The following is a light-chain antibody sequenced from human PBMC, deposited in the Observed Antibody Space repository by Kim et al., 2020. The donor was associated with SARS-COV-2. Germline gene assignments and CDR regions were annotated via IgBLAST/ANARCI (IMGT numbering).Light chain of an antibody. Sequence: DIQLTQSPSSLSASVGDRVTITCQASQSISSYLNWYQQKPGEAPKLLIYAASNLQSGVPSRFSSSGSGTDFTLTISSLQPEDIATYYCQQCYSTPLTFGQGTQLDIK. V-gene: IGKV1-39*01. CDR1: QSISSY. CDR3: QQCYSTPLT. CDR2: AAS. J-gene: IGKJ1*01.